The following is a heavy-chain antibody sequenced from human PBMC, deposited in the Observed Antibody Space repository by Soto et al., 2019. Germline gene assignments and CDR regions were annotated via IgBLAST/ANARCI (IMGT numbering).Heavy chain of an antibody. CDR1: GXSLTTSGVG. CDR3: VRRVTAFDY. V-gene: IGHV2-5*02. Sequence: QITLKESGPTLVXXTQXXXXTXTFSGXSLTTSGVGVGWIRQPPGKALEWLALIYWDGDERYSPSLTNRLTITKDTSKNQVVLTMTNMDPVDTATYYCVRRVTAFDYWGQGTLVTVSS. CDR2: IYWDGDE. J-gene: IGHJ4*02.